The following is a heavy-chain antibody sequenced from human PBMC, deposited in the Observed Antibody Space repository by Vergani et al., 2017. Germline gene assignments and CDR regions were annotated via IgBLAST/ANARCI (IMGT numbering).Heavy chain of an antibody. V-gene: IGHV3-33*01. D-gene: IGHD6-6*01. CDR1: GFTFSSYG. Sequence: QVQLVESGGGVVQPGRSLRLSCAASGFTFSSYGMHWVRQAPGKGLEWVAVIWYDGSNKYYADSVKGRFTISRDNSKNTLYLQMNSLRSEDTAVYYGEGDLGDSSSPQKPRPYYGMDVWGQGTTVTVSS. CDR2: IWYDGSNK. CDR3: EGDLGDSSSPQKPRPYYGMDV. J-gene: IGHJ6*02.